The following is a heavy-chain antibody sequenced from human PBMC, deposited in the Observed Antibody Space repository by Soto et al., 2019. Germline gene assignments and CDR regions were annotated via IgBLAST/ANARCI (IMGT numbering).Heavy chain of an antibody. CDR1: GYTFISYD. V-gene: IGHV1-8*01. CDR2: MNPNSGNT. D-gene: IGHD6-13*01. Sequence: QVQLVQSGAEVKKPGASVKVSCKASGYTFISYDINWVRQATGQGLEWMGWMNPNSGNTGYAQKFQGRVTMTRSTSISTDYMELSSLRSEDTAVYYCARGQAAAGTNWFDSWGQGTLVTVSS. J-gene: IGHJ5*01. CDR3: ARGQAAAGTNWFDS.